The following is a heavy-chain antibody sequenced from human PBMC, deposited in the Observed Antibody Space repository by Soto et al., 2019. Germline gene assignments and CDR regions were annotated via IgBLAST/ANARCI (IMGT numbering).Heavy chain of an antibody. CDR2: ISAYNGNT. V-gene: IGHV1-18*01. D-gene: IGHD5-18*01. CDR3: AIDGVDTATGYYYGMDV. CDR1: GYTFTSYG. J-gene: IGHJ6*02. Sequence: QVQLVQSGAEVKKPGASVKVSCKASGYTFTSYGISWVRQAPGQGLEWMGWISAYNGNTNYAQKLQGRVTMTTDTSTITAYMELRSLRSDDTAVYYCAIDGVDTATGYYYGMDVWGQGTTVTVSS.